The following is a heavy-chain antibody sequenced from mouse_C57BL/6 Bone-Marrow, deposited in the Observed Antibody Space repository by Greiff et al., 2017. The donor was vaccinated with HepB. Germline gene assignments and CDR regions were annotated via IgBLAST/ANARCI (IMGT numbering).Heavy chain of an antibody. Sequence: QVQLKESGAELARPGASVKLSCKASGYTFTSYGISWVKQRPGQGLEWIGEIYPRSGNTNYNEKFKGKATLTADTSSSTAYMELRILTSEDSAVYFCARPYYGSSFPYFDVWGTGTTVTVSS. D-gene: IGHD1-1*01. CDR2: IYPRSGNT. CDR1: GYTFTSYG. J-gene: IGHJ1*03. CDR3: ARPYYGSSFPYFDV. V-gene: IGHV1-81*01.